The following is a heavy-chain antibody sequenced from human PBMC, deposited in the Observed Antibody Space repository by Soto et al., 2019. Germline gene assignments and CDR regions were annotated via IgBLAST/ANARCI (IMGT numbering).Heavy chain of an antibody. CDR3: ARERRSSWFVSYYYGMDV. D-gene: IGHD6-6*01. J-gene: IGHJ6*02. V-gene: IGHV4-38-2*02. CDR1: GYSISSGYY. Sequence: SETLSLTCAVSGYSISSGYYWGWIRQPPGKGLGWIWSISQSDSAFYNPSLKSRFAISGDASTNYVSLKLRSVTAADTAVYYCARERRSSWFVSYYYGMDVWGQGTTVTVS. CDR2: ISQSDSA.